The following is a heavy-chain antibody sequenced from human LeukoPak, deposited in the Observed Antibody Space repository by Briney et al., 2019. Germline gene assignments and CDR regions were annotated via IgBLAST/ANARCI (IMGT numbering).Heavy chain of an antibody. J-gene: IGHJ4*02. V-gene: IGHV3-30-3*01. D-gene: IGHD6-13*01. CDR3: ARAYDSSWHNFDY. CDR2: ISYDESQK. CDR1: GFPLSSFT. Sequence: GGSLRLSCAPSGFPLSSFTMHWVRHTPAKGREWVEVISYDESQKWYADSVKGRFTISRDISKNTLYLEMDSLRGEDTAVYYCARAYDSSWHNFDYWGQGSLVTVSS.